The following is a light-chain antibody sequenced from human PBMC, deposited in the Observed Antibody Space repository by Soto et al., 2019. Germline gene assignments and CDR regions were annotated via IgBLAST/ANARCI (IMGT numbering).Light chain of an antibody. CDR3: QQYNSYPLT. J-gene: IGKJ4*01. V-gene: IGKV1-5*03. Sequence: DIHMTQSPSTLSASVGERVTITCRASQSISSWLAWYQQKPGKAPNLLIYKASSLESGVPSRFSGSGSGTHFTLTISSLQPDDFATYYCQQYNSYPLTFGGGTKVEI. CDR2: KAS. CDR1: QSISSW.